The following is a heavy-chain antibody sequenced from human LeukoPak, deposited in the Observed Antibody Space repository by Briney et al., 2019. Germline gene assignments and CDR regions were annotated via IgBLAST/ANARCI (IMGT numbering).Heavy chain of an antibody. J-gene: IGHJ4*02. CDR3: ATRPRPPYYDSSGYSV. CDR2: IIPIFGTA. Sequence: GASVKASCKASGGTFSSYAISWVRQAPGQGLEWMGRIIPIFGTANYAQKFQGRVTITTDESTSTAYMELSSLRSEDTAVYYCATRPRPPYYDSSGYSVWGQGTLVTVSS. D-gene: IGHD3-22*01. CDR1: GGTFSSYA. V-gene: IGHV1-69*05.